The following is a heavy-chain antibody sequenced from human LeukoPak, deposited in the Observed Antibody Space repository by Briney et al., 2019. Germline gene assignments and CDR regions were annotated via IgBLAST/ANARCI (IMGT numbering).Heavy chain of an antibody. V-gene: IGHV3-7*05. J-gene: IGHJ4*02. CDR3: ARDDYLGY. CDR2: IRHDGSEK. D-gene: IGHD3-16*01. Sequence: GGSLRPSCVASGFTFSGYWMAWVRQAPGRGLEWVAHIRHDGSEKNYVDPVKDRFTISRDNARNSVYLQMNSLRADDAAVYYCARDDYLGYWGQGTLVTVSS. CDR1: GFTFSGYW.